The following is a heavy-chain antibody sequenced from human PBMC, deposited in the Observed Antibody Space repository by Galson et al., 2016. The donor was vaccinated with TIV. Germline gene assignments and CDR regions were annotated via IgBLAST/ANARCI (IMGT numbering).Heavy chain of an antibody. V-gene: IGHV1-18*01. J-gene: IGHJ4*02. CDR2: ISTDNGNT. Sequence: SVKVSCKASGYTFISYGISWVRQAPGQGLEWMGWISTDNGNTKYAQKVQDRLTMTTDTSSSTAYMELRSLTSDDTAVYYCVKDMHGTNSLIDSWGQGTLVTVSS. CDR1: GYTFISYG. CDR3: VKDMHGTNSLIDS. D-gene: IGHD4/OR15-4a*01.